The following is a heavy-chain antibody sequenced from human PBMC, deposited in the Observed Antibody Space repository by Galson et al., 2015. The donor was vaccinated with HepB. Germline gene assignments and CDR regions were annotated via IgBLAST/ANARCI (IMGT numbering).Heavy chain of an antibody. CDR1: GFTFSSYS. D-gene: IGHD3-3*01. Sequence: SLRLSCAASGFTFSSYSMNWVRQAPGKGLEWVSSISSSSSYIYYADSVKGRFTISRDNAKNSLYLQMNSLRAEDTAVYYCARDRPGTYYDFWRTPENYYYGMDVWGQGTTVTVSS. CDR2: ISSSSSYI. CDR3: ARDRPGTYYDFWRTPENYYYGMDV. J-gene: IGHJ6*02. V-gene: IGHV3-21*01.